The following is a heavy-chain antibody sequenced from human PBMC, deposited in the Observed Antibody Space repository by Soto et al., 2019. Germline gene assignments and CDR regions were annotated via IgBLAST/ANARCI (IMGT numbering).Heavy chain of an antibody. V-gene: IGHV1-69*10. CDR3: ARDWDYYDSSGYHTGLWFDP. D-gene: IGHD3-22*01. CDR1: GGTFSSYA. CDR2: IIPIFGIT. Sequence: SVKVSCKASGGTFSSYAISWVRQAPGQGLEWMGGIIPIFGITKYSQKFQGRVTITRDTSASTAYMELSSLRSEDTAVYYCARDWDYYDSSGYHTGLWFDPWGQGTLVTVSS. J-gene: IGHJ5*02.